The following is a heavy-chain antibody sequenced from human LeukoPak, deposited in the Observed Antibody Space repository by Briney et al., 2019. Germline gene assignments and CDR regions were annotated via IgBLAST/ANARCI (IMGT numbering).Heavy chain of an antibody. V-gene: IGHV3-7*01. J-gene: IGHJ4*02. CDR1: GFTFSSHW. D-gene: IGHD6-13*01. CDR3: AREGRIAAAAPDY. Sequence: GGSLRLSCAASGFTFSSHWMNWVRQAPGKGLEWVANIKQDGSEKYYVDSVKGRFTISRDNAKNSLYLQMNSLRAEDTAVYYCAREGRIAAAAPDYWGQGTLVTVSS. CDR2: IKQDGSEK.